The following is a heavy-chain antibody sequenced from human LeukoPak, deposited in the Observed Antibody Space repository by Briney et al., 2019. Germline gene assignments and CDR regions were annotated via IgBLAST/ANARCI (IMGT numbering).Heavy chain of an antibody. CDR1: GFTVSSNY. D-gene: IGHD3-22*01. CDR3: ARMLISSGYYVDS. V-gene: IGHV3-53*01. CDR2: IYSGGTT. Sequence: GGSLRLSCAASGFTVSSNYMSWVRQAPGKGLEWVLVIYSGGTTYYADSVKGRFTISRDISKNTLYLQMGSLRVEDTAVYYCARMLISSGYYVDSWGQGTLVTVSS. J-gene: IGHJ4*02.